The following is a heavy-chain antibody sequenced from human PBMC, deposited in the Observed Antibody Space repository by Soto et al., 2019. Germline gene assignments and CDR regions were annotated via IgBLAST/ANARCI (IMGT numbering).Heavy chain of an antibody. CDR2: IYYSGST. Sequence: SETLSLTCTVSGGSISSGGYYWSWIRQHPGKGLEWIGYIYYSGSTYYNPSLKSRVTISVDTSKNLFSLKLSSVTAAVTAVYYCATSYYYDSSGYLDYWGQGTLVTVSS. V-gene: IGHV4-31*03. D-gene: IGHD3-22*01. J-gene: IGHJ4*02. CDR1: GGSISSGGYY. CDR3: ATSYYYDSSGYLDY.